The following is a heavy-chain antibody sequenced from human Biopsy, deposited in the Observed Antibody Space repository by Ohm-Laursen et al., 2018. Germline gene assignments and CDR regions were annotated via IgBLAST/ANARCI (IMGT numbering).Heavy chain of an antibody. CDR1: GYTFTGYH. J-gene: IGHJ5*02. Sequence: ASVKVSCKASGYTFTGYHVHWVRQAPGQGLEWMGGINPMFGTAKYAQRFQGRVTITADKSTSTADIDLSSLRSDDTAVYYCTRGGYYYDSLAYYYWFDPWGQGTLVTVSS. V-gene: IGHV1-69*06. D-gene: IGHD3-22*01. CDR2: INPMFGTA. CDR3: TRGGYYYDSLAYYYWFDP.